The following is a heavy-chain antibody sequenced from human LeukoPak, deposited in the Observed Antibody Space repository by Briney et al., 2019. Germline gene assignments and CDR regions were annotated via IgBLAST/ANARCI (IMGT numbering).Heavy chain of an antibody. V-gene: IGHV3-20*04. CDR1: GFTFDDYG. Sequence: PGGSLRLSCVGSGFTFDDYGMTWVRQVPGKGLEWVSGINWNGGSIGYADSVKGRFTVSRDDAKNSLYLQMTSLRAEDTALYYCARGYCSGGSCFAFDYWGQGTLVTVSS. CDR3: ARGYCSGGSCFAFDY. J-gene: IGHJ4*02. D-gene: IGHD2-15*01. CDR2: INWNGGSI.